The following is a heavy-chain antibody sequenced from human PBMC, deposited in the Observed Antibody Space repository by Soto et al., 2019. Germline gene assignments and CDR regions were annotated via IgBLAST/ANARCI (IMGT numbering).Heavy chain of an antibody. J-gene: IGHJ6*02. CDR1: GYSFTSYW. CDR2: IYPGDSDT. CDR3: ARPSYSRSRYYGMDV. D-gene: IGHD5-12*01. V-gene: IGHV5-51*01. Sequence: EVPLVQSGAEGKKPGESLKISCKGSGYSFTSYWIGWVRQMPGKGLEWMGIIYPGDSDTRYSPSFEGQVTISADKSINTASLQWSSLKASDTAMYYCARPSYSRSRYYGMDVWGQGNTVTVSS.